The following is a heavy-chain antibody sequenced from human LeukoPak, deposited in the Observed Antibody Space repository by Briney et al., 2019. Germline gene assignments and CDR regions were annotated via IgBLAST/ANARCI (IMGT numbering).Heavy chain of an antibody. V-gene: IGHV3-7*01. Sequence: GGSLRLSCAASGFTFSNYWMSWVRQAPGKGLEWVANIQQDGGEKYYVDSVKGRFTISRDNAKNSLYLQVNSLRAEDTAVFYCARDRKDDSSGYYLFDNWGQGTLVTVSS. CDR2: IQQDGGEK. CDR3: ARDRKDDSSGYYLFDN. J-gene: IGHJ4*02. D-gene: IGHD3-22*01. CDR1: GFTFSNYW.